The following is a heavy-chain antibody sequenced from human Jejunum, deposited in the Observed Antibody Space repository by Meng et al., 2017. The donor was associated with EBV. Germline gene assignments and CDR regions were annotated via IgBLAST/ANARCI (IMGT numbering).Heavy chain of an antibody. Sequence: QVQLQEAGTRLEKPSGTLSLTVVGSGGSISDNDWWSWVRQPPGKGLEWLGEIYHGGGTNYNPSLESRVTISVDKSKNQFSLKLNSVTVADTAVYYCAGNGYYALEYWGPGILVTVSS. J-gene: IGHJ4*02. D-gene: IGHD3-22*01. CDR3: AGNGYYALEY. V-gene: IGHV4-4*02. CDR2: IYHGGGT. CDR1: GGSISDNDW.